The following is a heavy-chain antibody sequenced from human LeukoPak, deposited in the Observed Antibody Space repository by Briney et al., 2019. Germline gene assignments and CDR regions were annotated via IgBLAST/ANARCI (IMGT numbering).Heavy chain of an antibody. V-gene: IGHV3-21*01. CDR2: ISSSSSYI. CDR1: GFTFSSYS. CDR3: ARRRTTVTTSLDY. D-gene: IGHD4-17*01. Sequence: SGGSLRLSCAASGFTFSSYSMNWVRQAPGKGLEWVSSISSSSSYIYYADSVKGRFTISRDNAKNSLYLQMNSLRAEDTAVYYCARRRTTVTTSLDYWGQGTLVTVSS. J-gene: IGHJ4*02.